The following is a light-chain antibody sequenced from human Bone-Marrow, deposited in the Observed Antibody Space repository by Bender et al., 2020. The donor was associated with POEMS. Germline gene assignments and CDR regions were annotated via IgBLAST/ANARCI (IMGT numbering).Light chain of an antibody. V-gene: IGLV1-36*01. J-gene: IGLJ3*02. CDR1: SFNIGNNA. Sequence: QSVLTQPPSVSEAPRQRVTISCSGSSFNIGNNAVNWYQQLPGTAPKLLIYINNQRPSGVPDRLSGSKSGTSASLAISGLQSEDEADYYCAAWEDSLNGWVFGGGTKLTVL. CDR2: INN. CDR3: AAWEDSLNGWV.